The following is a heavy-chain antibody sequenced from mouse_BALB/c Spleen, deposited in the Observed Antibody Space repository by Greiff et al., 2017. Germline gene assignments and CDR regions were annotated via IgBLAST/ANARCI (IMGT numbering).Heavy chain of an antibody. V-gene: IGHV2-9*02. J-gene: IGHJ4*01. D-gene: IGHD1-1*01. CDR1: GFSLTSYG. CDR2: IWAGGST. Sequence: VKLMESGPGLVAPSQSLSITCTVSGFSLTSYGVHWVRQPPGKGLEWLGVIWAGGSTNYNSALMSRLSISKDNSKSQVFLKMNSLQTDDTAMYYCARGPYYYGSSFYAMDYWGQGTSVTVSS. CDR3: ARGPYYYGSSFYAMDY.